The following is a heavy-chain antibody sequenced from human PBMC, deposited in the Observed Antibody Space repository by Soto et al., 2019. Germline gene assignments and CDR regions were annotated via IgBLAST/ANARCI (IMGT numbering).Heavy chain of an antibody. V-gene: IGHV3-21*04. CDR3: AKDTRDCSSTSCYDYFDY. J-gene: IGHJ4*02. CDR1: GFTFSSYS. D-gene: IGHD2-2*01. Sequence: PGGSLRLSCAASGFTFSSYSMNWVRQAPGKGLEWVSSISSSSSYIYYADSVKGRFTISRDNAKNSLYLQMNSLRAEDTALYYCAKDTRDCSSTSCYDYFDYWGQGTLVTVSS. CDR2: ISSSSSYI.